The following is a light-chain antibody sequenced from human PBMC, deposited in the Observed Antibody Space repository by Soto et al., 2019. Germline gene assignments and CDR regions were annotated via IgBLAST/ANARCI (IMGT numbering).Light chain of an antibody. J-gene: IGKJ2*01. Sequence: EIVLTQSPGTLSLSPGERATLSCRASQSVSSSYLAWYQQKPGQAPRLLIYGASSRATGIPDRFSGSGSGTDLTLTISRLEPEDFAVDYCQQYGSSPQYTFGQGTKLEIK. V-gene: IGKV3-20*01. CDR3: QQYGSSPQYT. CDR2: GAS. CDR1: QSVSSSY.